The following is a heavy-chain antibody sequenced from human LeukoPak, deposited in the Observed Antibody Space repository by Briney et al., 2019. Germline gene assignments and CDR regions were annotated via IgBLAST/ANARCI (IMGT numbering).Heavy chain of an antibody. Sequence: PSETLSLTCAVYGGSFSGYYWSWIRQPPGKGLEWIGEINHSGSTNYNPSLKSRVTISVDTSKNQFSLKLSSVTAADTAVYYCHYDSGGIVDAFDIWGQGTMVTVSS. J-gene: IGHJ3*02. CDR3: HYDSGGIVDAFDI. V-gene: IGHV4-34*01. D-gene: IGHD3-22*01. CDR2: INHSGST. CDR1: GGSFSGYY.